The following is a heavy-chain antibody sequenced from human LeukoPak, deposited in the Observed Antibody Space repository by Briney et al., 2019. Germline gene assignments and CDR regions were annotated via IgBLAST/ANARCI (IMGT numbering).Heavy chain of an antibody. V-gene: IGHV4-39*01. CDR2: VYYSGST. CDR1: GGSISTSTYF. J-gene: IGHJ3*02. D-gene: IGHD3-3*01. CDR3: ARQTTVFGVAPDAFDM. Sequence: SETLSLTCTVSGGSISTSTYFWGWVRQPPAKGLDWIGIVYYSGSTYYNPSLKSRVTISVDTSKKQFSLKLTSVTAADTAVYYCARQTTVFGVAPDAFDMWGQGTMVTVSS.